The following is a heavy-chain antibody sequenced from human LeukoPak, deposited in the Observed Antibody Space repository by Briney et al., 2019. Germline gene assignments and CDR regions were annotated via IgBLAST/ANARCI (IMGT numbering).Heavy chain of an antibody. CDR1: GYTFTSYG. D-gene: IGHD3-3*01. J-gene: IGHJ3*02. CDR2: ISAYNGNT. V-gene: IGHV1-18*01. CDR3: ARAHLDDFWSGRENYAFDI. Sequence: ASVKVSCKASGYTFTSYGISWVRQAPGQGLEWMGCISAYNGNTNYAQKLQGRVTMTTDTSTSTAYMELSSLRSEDTAVYYCARAHLDDFWSGRENYAFDIWGQGTMVTVSS.